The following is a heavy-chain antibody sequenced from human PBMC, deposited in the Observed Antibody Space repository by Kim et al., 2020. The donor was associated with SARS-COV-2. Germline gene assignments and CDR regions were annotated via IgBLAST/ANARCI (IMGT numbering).Heavy chain of an antibody. CDR1: GGSISSGGYY. V-gene: IGHV4-31*03. D-gene: IGHD3-9*01. J-gene: IGHJ3*02. CDR2: IYYSGST. CDR3: ARDGDRDDILTGYYRPSLAFDI. Sequence: SETLSLTCTVSGGSISSGGYYWSWIRQHPGKGLEWIGYIYYSGSTYYNPSLKSRVTISVDTSKNQFSLKLSSVTAADTAVYYCARDGDRDDILTGYYRPSLAFDIWGQGTMVTVSS.